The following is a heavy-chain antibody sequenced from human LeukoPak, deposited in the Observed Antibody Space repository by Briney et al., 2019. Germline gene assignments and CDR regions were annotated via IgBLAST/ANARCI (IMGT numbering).Heavy chain of an antibody. Sequence: GGSLRLSCAGSGFALKSYSLTWVRQAPGKGLEWVSSISSTSAYIHYADLVKGRFTISRDNVDNVVYLEMNSLGAEDTATYYCARVAVSGPTGWFDSWGQGTLVIVSS. CDR3: ARVAVSGPTGWFDS. CDR2: ISSTSAYI. CDR1: GFALKSYS. J-gene: IGHJ5*01. D-gene: IGHD2-8*02. V-gene: IGHV3-21*01.